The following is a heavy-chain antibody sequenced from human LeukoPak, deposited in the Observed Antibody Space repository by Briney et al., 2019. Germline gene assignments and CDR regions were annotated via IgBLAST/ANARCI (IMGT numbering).Heavy chain of an antibody. D-gene: IGHD3-22*01. J-gene: IGHJ4*02. CDR2: ISSSGSTI. CDR1: GFTFSDYY. Sequence: GGSLRLSCAASGFTFSDYYMSWIRQAPGKGLEWVSYISSSGSTIYCADSVKGRFTISRDNAKNSLYLQMNSLRAEDTAVYYCARDFRVSYHSSGSLCYFDYWGQGTLVTVSS. CDR3: ARDFRVSYHSSGSLCYFDY. V-gene: IGHV3-11*04.